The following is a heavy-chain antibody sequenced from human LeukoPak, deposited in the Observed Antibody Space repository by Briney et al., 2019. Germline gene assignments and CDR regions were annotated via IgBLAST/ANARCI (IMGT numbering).Heavy chain of an antibody. V-gene: IGHV3-7*03. D-gene: IGHD6-19*01. Sequence: GGSLRLSCAASGFTFSSYWMSWVRQAPGKGLEWVANINQDGSGKYYVDSVKGRFTISRDNAKNSLYLQMNSLRAEDTAVYYCARVGSGWYALRYWGQGTLVTVSS. CDR2: INQDGSGK. CDR1: GFTFSSYW. J-gene: IGHJ4*02. CDR3: ARVGSGWYALRY.